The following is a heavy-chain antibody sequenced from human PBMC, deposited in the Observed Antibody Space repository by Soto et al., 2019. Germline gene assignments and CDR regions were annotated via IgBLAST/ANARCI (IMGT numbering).Heavy chain of an antibody. CDR1: GVGFSNYG. J-gene: IGHJ4*02. V-gene: IGHV3-23*01. CDR2: ISASGDST. CDR3: ATDPRGPDY. Sequence: PGGSLRLSCATSGVGFSNYGMSWVRQAPGKGLGWVSGISASGDSTYYADPVKGRFTISGDNSKRTLYLQMNSLRAEDTAIYYCATDPRGPDYWGQGTQVTVSS.